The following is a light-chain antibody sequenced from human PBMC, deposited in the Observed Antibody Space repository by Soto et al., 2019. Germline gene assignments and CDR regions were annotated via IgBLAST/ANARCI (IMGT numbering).Light chain of an antibody. V-gene: IGKV1-5*01. CDR1: QSISSW. CDR2: AAS. Sequence: DIQMTQSPSTLSASEGDRVTITCRASQSISSWLAWYQQKPGKAPNLLMYAASTLQSGVPSRFSGSGSGTEFTLTISSLQPDDFATYYRQRYNNYFGLGTKVDIK. CDR3: QRYNNY. J-gene: IGKJ2*01.